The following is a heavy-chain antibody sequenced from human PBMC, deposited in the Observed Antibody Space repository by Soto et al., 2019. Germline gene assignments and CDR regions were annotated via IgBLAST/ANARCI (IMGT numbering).Heavy chain of an antibody. Sequence: QVQLQQWGAGLLKPSETLSLTCAVYGGSFSGYYWSWIRQPPGKGLEWIGEINHSGSTNYNPSLKSRVTISVDTSKNQFSLKLSSVTAADTAVYYCARGQGGYNVVANWFDPWGHGTLVTVSS. CDR2: INHSGST. J-gene: IGHJ5*02. V-gene: IGHV4-34*01. CDR3: ARGQGGYNVVANWFDP. CDR1: GGSFSGYY. D-gene: IGHD3-10*01.